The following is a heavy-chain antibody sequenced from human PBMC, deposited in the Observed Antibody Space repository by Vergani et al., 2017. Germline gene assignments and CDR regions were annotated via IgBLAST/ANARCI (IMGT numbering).Heavy chain of an antibody. CDR1: GFSFSSYS. Sequence: EVQLVESGGGLVKPGGSLRLSCAASGFSFSSYSMNWVRQAPGKGLEWVSTLSASDRRTHYADSVKGRFTISRDISKNTLFLHMNSLRPEDPAVYYCAKVGRSEVAGTFGAFDIWGQGTMVTVSS. D-gene: IGHD6-19*01. CDR3: AKVGRSEVAGTFGAFDI. V-gene: IGHV3-21*02. CDR2: LSASDRRT. J-gene: IGHJ3*02.